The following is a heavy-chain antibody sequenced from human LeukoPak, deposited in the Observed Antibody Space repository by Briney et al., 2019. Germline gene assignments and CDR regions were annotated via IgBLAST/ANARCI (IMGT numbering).Heavy chain of an antibody. Sequence: PGRSLRLSCAASGFTFRSYGMHWVRQAPGKGLEWVALISDDGNNKLYRDSVKGRFTISRDNFRNTLYLQMNSLRLEDTAVYYCAKGGGRFHLPFDPWGQGTLVTVSS. D-gene: IGHD3-16*01. CDR1: GFTFRSYG. CDR2: ISDDGNNK. V-gene: IGHV3-30*18. J-gene: IGHJ5*02. CDR3: AKGGGRFHLPFDP.